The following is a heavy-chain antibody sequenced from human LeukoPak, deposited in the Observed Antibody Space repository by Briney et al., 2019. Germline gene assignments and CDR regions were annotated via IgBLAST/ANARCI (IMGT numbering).Heavy chain of an antibody. CDR3: ARGYGYDFWSGYYGGYMDV. CDR1: GYSISSGYY. V-gene: IGHV4-38-2*02. J-gene: IGHJ6*03. D-gene: IGHD3-3*01. Sequence: SETLSLTCTVSGYSISSGYYWGWIRQPPGKGLEWIGSIYHSGSTYYNPSLTSRVTISVDTSKNQFSLKLSSVTAADTAVYYCARGYGYDFWSGYYGGYMDVWGKGTTVTVSS. CDR2: IYHSGST.